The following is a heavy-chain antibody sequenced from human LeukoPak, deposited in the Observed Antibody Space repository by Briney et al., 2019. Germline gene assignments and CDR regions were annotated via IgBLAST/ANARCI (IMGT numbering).Heavy chain of an antibody. V-gene: IGHV4-39*01. CDR1: GGSISSSSYY. Sequence: SETLSLTCTVSGGSISSSSYYWGWIRQPPGKGLEWIGSIYYSGSTYYNPSLKSRVPISVDTSKNQFSLKLSSVTAADTAVYYCASETVGDYGGLLHYFDDWGQGTLVTVSS. J-gene: IGHJ4*02. D-gene: IGHD4-23*01. CDR3: ASETVGDYGGLLHYFDD. CDR2: IYYSGST.